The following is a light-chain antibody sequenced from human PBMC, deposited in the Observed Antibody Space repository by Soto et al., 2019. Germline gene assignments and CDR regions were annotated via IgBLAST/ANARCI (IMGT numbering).Light chain of an antibody. J-gene: IGKJ1*01. Sequence: EIVLTQSPGTLSLSPGERATLSCRASQGVSSGYLAWYQQNPGQPPRLLISGTSSRATGIPDRFSGSGSGTDFTLTISRLEPEDFAVYYCQQYGSSPRTFGQGTKVEI. CDR3: QQYGSSPRT. CDR2: GTS. CDR1: QGVSSGY. V-gene: IGKV3-20*01.